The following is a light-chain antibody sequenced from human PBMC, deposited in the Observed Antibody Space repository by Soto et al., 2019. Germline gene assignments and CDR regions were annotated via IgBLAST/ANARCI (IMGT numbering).Light chain of an antibody. J-gene: IGLJ2*01. Sequence: SSELTQPPSVSVAPGQTARITCGGSDNGSKPVHWYQQKPCQAPVLVVFDNSDRASGIPERLSGSNSGNTATLTISRVEAGDEADYYCQVWDSSSDRLVVFGGGTKVTVL. CDR3: QVWDSSSDRLVV. CDR2: DNS. CDR1: DNGSKP. V-gene: IGLV3-21*02.